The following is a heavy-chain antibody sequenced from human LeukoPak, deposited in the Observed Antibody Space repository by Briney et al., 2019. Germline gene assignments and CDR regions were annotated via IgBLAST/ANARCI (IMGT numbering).Heavy chain of an antibody. J-gene: IGHJ5*02. CDR1: GYTFTGYY. Sequence: GASVKVSCKASGYTFTGYYMHWVRQAPGQGLEWMGWINPNSGGTNYAQKFQGRVTMTRDTSISTAYMELSRLRSDDTAVYYCARGHDLKFWSGPNWFDPWGQGTLVTVSS. V-gene: IGHV1-2*02. D-gene: IGHD3-3*01. CDR3: ARGHDLKFWSGPNWFDP. CDR2: INPNSGGT.